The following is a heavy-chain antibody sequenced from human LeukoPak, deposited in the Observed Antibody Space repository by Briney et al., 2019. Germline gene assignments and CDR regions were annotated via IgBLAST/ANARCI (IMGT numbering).Heavy chain of an antibody. CDR3: ARVYHYYDSSGYY. Sequence: GASVKVSCKASGYTFTGYYMHWVRQAPGQGLEWMGWINPNSGGTNYAQKFQGRVTMTRDTSISTAYMELSRLRSDDTTVYYCARVYHYYDSSGYYWGQGTLVTVSS. CDR1: GYTFTGYY. V-gene: IGHV1-2*02. D-gene: IGHD3-22*01. CDR2: INPNSGGT. J-gene: IGHJ4*02.